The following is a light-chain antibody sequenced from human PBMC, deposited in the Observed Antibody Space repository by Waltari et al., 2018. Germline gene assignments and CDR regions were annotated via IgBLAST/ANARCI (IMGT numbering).Light chain of an antibody. CDR2: KAS. J-gene: IGKJ4*01. V-gene: IGKV1-5*03. CDR3: QQYNSYPLS. Sequence: EIQMTQSPSTLSASVGDRVTHTCRASQSISNWLAWYQHKPGRAPKLLIYKASTLERGVPSTFSGSGSGTEFTLIISSLQPDDFATYYCQQYNSYPLSFGGGTRVEIK. CDR1: QSISNW.